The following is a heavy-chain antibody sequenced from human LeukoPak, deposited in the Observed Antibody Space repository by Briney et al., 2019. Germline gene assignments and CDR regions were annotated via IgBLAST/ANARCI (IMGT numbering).Heavy chain of an antibody. CDR1: GGSISSYY. CDR3: ARRGYSPRDAFDT. CDR2: IYYSGST. Sequence: SETLSLTCTVSGGSISSYYWSWIRQPPGKGLEWIGYIYYSGSTNYNPSLKSRVTISVDTSKNQFSLKLSSVTAADTAVYYCARRGYSPRDAFDTWGQGTMVTVSS. J-gene: IGHJ3*02. D-gene: IGHD5-18*01. V-gene: IGHV4-59*08.